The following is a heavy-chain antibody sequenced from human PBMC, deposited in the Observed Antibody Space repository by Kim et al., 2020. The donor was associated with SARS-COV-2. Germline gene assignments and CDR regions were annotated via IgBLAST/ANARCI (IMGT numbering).Heavy chain of an antibody. CDR3: ARLGTTSGGVIDY. D-gene: IGHD1-7*01. V-gene: IGHV4-39*01. Sequence: SETLSLTCTVSGGSISSSSYYWGWIRQPPGKGLEWIGSIYYSGSTYYNPSLKSRVTISVDTSKNQFSLKLSSVTAADTAVYYCARLGTTSGGVIDYWGQGTLVTVSS. CDR1: GGSISSSSYY. J-gene: IGHJ4*02. CDR2: IYYSGST.